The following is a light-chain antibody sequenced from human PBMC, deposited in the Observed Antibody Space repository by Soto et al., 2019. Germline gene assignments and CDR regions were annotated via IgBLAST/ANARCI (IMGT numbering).Light chain of an antibody. CDR2: GVS. CDR1: QSVSTN. CDR3: QQHNDWLT. Sequence: EIVMTQSPATLSVSPGEWATLSCRASQSVSTNLAWYQQKPGQAPRLLIYGVSTRATGIPARFSGSGSGAKFTLTFISLQSEDCAVYYCQQHNDWLTFGGGTKVDIK. V-gene: IGKV3-15*01. J-gene: IGKJ4*01.